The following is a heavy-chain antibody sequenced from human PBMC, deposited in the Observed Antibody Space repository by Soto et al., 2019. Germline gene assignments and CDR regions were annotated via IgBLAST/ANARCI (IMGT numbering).Heavy chain of an antibody. CDR1: GGSISSGGYY. J-gene: IGHJ4*02. CDR2: IYYSGST. V-gene: IGHV4-31*03. Sequence: SETLSLTCTVSGGSISSGGYYWSWIRQHPGKGLEWIGYIYYSGSTYYNPSLKSRFTISVDNAENSLYLQMNSLRAEDTAVYYCARDYRADWGPGTLVTVSS. CDR3: ARDYRAD. D-gene: IGHD1-26*01.